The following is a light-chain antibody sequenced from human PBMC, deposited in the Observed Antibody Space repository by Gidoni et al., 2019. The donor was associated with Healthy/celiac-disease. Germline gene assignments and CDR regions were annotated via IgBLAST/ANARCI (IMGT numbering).Light chain of an antibody. CDR2: GAS. CDR1: QSVLYSPNNKNY. Sequence: DIVMTQSPDSLAVSLGERATINCKSSQSVLYSPNNKNYLAWYQQKPGQPPKLLIYGASTRESGVPDRFSGSGSGTDFTLTISSLQAEDVAVYYCQQYYSTPTWTFGQGTKVEIK. V-gene: IGKV4-1*01. CDR3: QQYYSTPTWT. J-gene: IGKJ1*01.